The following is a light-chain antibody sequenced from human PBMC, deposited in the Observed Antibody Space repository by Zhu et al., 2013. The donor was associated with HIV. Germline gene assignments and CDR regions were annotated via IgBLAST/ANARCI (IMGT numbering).Light chain of an antibody. V-gene: IGLV2-14*01. CDR3: SSYTSSSTLV. Sequence: QSALTQPASVSGSPGQSITISCTGTSSDLGSYNYVSWYQQHPGKAPKLMIYEVSHRPSGVSNRFSVSKSGNTASLTISGLQAEDEADYYCSSYTSSSTLVFGTGTKVTVL. CDR1: SSDLGSYNY. J-gene: IGLJ1*01. CDR2: EVS.